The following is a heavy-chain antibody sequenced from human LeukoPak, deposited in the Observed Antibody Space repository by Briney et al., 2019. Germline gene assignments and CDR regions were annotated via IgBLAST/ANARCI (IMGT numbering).Heavy chain of an antibody. CDR1: GYTFTSYG. Sequence: ASVKVSCKASGYTFTSYGISWVRQAPGQGLEWMGWISAYNGDTNYAQKLQGRVTMTTDTSTSTAYMELRSLRSDDTAVYYCAKSTWIQLVVDYWGQGTLVTVSS. CDR3: AKSTWIQLVVDY. D-gene: IGHD5-18*01. J-gene: IGHJ4*02. CDR2: ISAYNGDT. V-gene: IGHV1-18*01.